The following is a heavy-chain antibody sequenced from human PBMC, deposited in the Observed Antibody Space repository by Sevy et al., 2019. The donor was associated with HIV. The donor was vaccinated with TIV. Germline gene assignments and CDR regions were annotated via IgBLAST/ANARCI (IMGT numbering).Heavy chain of an antibody. D-gene: IGHD3-16*01. CDR1: GFTLRSNH. Sequence: GGSLRLSCAASGFTLRSNHMHWVRQAPGKGLEWVAAIWYDGSNRYYADAVKGRFTISRDNSENTLHLQMYSLTAEDTAVYYCVRDNLGFDYWGQGTLVTVSS. V-gene: IGHV3-33*01. CDR2: IWYDGSNR. CDR3: VRDNLGFDY. J-gene: IGHJ4*02.